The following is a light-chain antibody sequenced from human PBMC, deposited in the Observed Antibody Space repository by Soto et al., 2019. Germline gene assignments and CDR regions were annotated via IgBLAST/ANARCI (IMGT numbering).Light chain of an antibody. CDR1: QSISGW. Sequence: DIQMTQSPSSPSGSVGDRVTITCRASQSISGWLAWYHQKPGKAPKLLIYDVCSLECGVPSRCSGSGSGTGFTLTISSLQPDNLATYYCQQYNTYPSFGQGTRLE. V-gene: IGKV1-5*01. J-gene: IGKJ5*01. CDR2: DVC. CDR3: QQYNTYPS.